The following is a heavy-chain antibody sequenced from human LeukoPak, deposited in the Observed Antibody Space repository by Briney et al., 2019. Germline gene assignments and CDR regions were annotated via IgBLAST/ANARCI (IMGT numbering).Heavy chain of an antibody. V-gene: IGHV1-69*13. Sequence: PPASVTVSCKASGGTFSSYAISWVRQAPGQGLEWMGGIIPIFGTANYAQKFQGRVTITADESTSTAYMELSSLRSEDTAVYYCARDYQYSSSPGYDYWGQGTLVTVSS. CDR1: GGTFSSYA. CDR2: IIPIFGTA. CDR3: ARDYQYSSSPGYDY. D-gene: IGHD6-6*01. J-gene: IGHJ4*02.